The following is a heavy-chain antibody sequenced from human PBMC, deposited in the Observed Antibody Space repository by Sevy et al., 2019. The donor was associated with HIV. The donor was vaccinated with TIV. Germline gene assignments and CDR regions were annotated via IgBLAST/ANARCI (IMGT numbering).Heavy chain of an antibody. Sequence: GGSLRLSCAASGFTVSSNYMSWVRQAPGKGLEWVSVIYSGVGTYYADSVKGRFTISRDNSRNTLYLQMNSLRAEDTAVYYCARGCRSSSWYLPPFDYWGQGTLVTVSS. V-gene: IGHV3-53*01. D-gene: IGHD6-13*01. J-gene: IGHJ4*02. CDR3: ARGCRSSSWYLPPFDY. CDR1: GFTVSSNY. CDR2: IYSGVGT.